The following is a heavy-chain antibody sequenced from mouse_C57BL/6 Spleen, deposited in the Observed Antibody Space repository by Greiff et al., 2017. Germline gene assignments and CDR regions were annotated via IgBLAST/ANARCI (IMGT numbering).Heavy chain of an antibody. CDR2: IYPRSGNT. CDR3: ARSGDSSGYWYFGV. J-gene: IGHJ1*03. CDR1: GYTFTSYG. V-gene: IGHV1-81*01. D-gene: IGHD3-3*01. Sequence: QVQLKESGAELARPGASVKLSCKASGYTFTSYGISWVKQRTGQGLEWIGEIYPRSGNTYYNEKFKGKATLTADKSSSTAYMELRSLTSEDSAVYFCARSGDSSGYWYFGVWGTGTTVTASS.